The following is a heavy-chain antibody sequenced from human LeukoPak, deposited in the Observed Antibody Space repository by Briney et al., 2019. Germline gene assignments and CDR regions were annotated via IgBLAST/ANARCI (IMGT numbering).Heavy chain of an antibody. V-gene: IGHV1-46*01. CDR3: ARAAPGESLDY. J-gene: IGHJ4*02. CDR1: GYTFTSYY. Sequence: ASVKVSCKASGYTFTSYYMHWVRQAPGHGLEGMGIMNPGGSTIYAQKFQGRVTMTRDTSTSTVYMELSSLRSEDTAVYYCARAAPGESLDYWGQGTLVTVSS. D-gene: IGHD3-10*01. CDR2: MNPGGST.